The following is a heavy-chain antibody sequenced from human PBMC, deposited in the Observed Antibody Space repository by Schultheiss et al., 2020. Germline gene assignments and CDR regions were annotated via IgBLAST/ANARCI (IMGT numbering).Heavy chain of an antibody. V-gene: IGHV4-39*07. CDR3: ARAVYYDILTGFYPYYFDY. D-gene: IGHD3-9*01. Sequence: SETLSLTCTVSGGSISSSSYYWSWIRQPPGKGLEWIGEINHSGSTNYNPSLKSRVTISVDTSKNQFSLKLTSVTAADTAVYYCARAVYYDILTGFYPYYFDYWGQGTLVTVSS. J-gene: IGHJ4*02. CDR2: INHSGST. CDR1: GGSISSSSYY.